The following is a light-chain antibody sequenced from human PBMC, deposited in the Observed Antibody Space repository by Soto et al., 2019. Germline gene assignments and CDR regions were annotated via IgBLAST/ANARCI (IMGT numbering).Light chain of an antibody. V-gene: IGKV1-39*01. Sequence: DIQMTQSPSSLSASVGDRVTITCRASQSISSYLNWYQQKPGKAPKLLIYAASSLQSGVPSRFSGSGSGTEFTLTISSLQPEDFATYYSQHSYSTPITFGQGTRLEIK. CDR1: QSISSY. CDR3: QHSYSTPIT. J-gene: IGKJ5*01. CDR2: AAS.